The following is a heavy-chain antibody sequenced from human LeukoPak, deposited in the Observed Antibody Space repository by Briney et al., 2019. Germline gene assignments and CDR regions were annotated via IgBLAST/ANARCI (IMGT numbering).Heavy chain of an antibody. D-gene: IGHD3-22*01. J-gene: IGHJ5*02. V-gene: IGHV4-4*07. CDR2: IYTSGST. CDR3: AREYSGYYYYWFDP. CDR1: GGSISSYY. Sequence: PETLSLTCTVSGGSISSYYWSWIRQPAGKGLEWIGRIYTSGSTNYNPSLKSRVTMSVDTSKNQFSLKLSSVTAADTAVYYCAREYSGYYYYWFDPWGQGTLVTVSS.